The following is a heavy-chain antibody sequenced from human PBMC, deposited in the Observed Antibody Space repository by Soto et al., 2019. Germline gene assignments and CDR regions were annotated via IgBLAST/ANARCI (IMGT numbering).Heavy chain of an antibody. CDR2: IKQDGSEK. V-gene: IGHV3-7*01. Sequence: GGSLRLSCAASVFTFSTYWMSWVRQAPGKGLEWVANIKQDGSEKYYVDSVKGRFTISRDNAKNSLHLQMNSLRAEDTAVYYCARAVVNYDILTGYSYNFDYWGQGTLVTVSS. D-gene: IGHD3-9*01. CDR3: ARAVVNYDILTGYSYNFDY. CDR1: VFTFSTYW. J-gene: IGHJ4*02.